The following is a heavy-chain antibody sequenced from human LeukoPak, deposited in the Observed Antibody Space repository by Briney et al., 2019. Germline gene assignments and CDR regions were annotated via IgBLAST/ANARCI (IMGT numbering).Heavy chain of an antibody. CDR2: ISSRSDYT. J-gene: IGHJ4*02. CDR3: AKDRPTSYESNGHYYRRDGDY. D-gene: IGHD3-22*01. Sequence: GGSLRLSCAASGFTFSIYAMSWVRQAPGKGLEWVSSISSRSDYTYYEDSVKGRFTISRDNSQNTLYLQMNSLRAEDTAIYYCAKDRPTSYESNGHYYRRDGDYWGEGTLVTVSS. CDR1: GFTFSIYA. V-gene: IGHV3-23*01.